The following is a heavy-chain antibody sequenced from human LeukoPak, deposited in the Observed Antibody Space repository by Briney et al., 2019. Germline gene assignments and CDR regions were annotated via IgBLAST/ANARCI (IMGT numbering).Heavy chain of an antibody. CDR2: ISSSGSTI. CDR3: ARRIVHGSGSYAFDY. CDR1: EFTFSSYE. D-gene: IGHD3-10*01. J-gene: IGHJ4*02. V-gene: IGHV3-48*03. Sequence: GGSLRLSCAASEFTFSSYEMNWVRQAPGKGLEWVSYISSSGSTIYYADSVKGRFTISRDNAKNSLYLQMNSLRAEDTAVYYCARRIVHGSGSYAFDYWGQGTLVTVSS.